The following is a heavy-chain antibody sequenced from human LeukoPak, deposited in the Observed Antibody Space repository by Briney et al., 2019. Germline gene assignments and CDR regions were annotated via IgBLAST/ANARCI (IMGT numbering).Heavy chain of an antibody. Sequence: GGSLRLSCAASGFTFDDYGMSWVRQAPGKGLEWVSGINWNGGSTGYADSVKGRFTISRDNAKNSLYLQMNSLRAEDTAVYYCAKFSRGYSYGHRGYWGQGTLVTVSS. D-gene: IGHD5-18*01. CDR3: AKFSRGYSYGHRGY. J-gene: IGHJ4*02. CDR1: GFTFDDYG. V-gene: IGHV3-20*04. CDR2: INWNGGST.